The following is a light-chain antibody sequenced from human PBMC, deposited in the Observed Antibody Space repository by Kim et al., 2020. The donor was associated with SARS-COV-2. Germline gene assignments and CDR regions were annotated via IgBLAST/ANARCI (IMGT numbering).Light chain of an antibody. J-gene: IGLJ3*02. V-gene: IGLV1-47*01. CDR1: SSNVESNY. Sequence: GKSIAIAVSGSSSNVESNYVYWYPQLPGTAPKLLIYRNNQRPSGVPDRFSGSKSGTSASLAISGLRSEDEADYYCAAWDDSLSGRVFGGGTQLTVL. CDR2: RNN. CDR3: AAWDDSLSGRV.